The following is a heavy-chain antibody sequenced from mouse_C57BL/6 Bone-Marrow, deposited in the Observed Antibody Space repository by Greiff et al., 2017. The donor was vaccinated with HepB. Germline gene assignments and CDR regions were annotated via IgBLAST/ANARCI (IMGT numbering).Heavy chain of an antibody. CDR1: GYSITSGYD. J-gene: IGHJ3*01. D-gene: IGHD1-1*01. CDR2: ISYSGST. V-gene: IGHV3-1*01. CDR3: AGYYYGSSPWFAY. Sequence: VQLKESGPGMVKPSQSLSLTCTVTGYSITSGYDWHWIRHFPGNKLEWMGYISYSGSTNYNPSLKSRISITHDTSKNHFFLKLTSVTTEDTATYYCAGYYYGSSPWFAYWGQGTLVTVSA.